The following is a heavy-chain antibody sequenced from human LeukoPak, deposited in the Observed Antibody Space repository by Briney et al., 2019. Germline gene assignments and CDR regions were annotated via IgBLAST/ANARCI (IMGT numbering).Heavy chain of an antibody. CDR3: ARFVATGVGATVPFDY. V-gene: IGHV1-46*01. CDR2: INPSGGST. J-gene: IGHJ4*02. D-gene: IGHD1-26*01. Sequence: ASVKVSCKASGYTFTSYYMHWVRQAPGQGLEWMGIINPSGGSTSYAQKFQGRVTMTRDMSTSTVYMELSSLRSEGTAVYYCARFVATGVGATVPFDYWGQGTLVTVSS. CDR1: GYTFTSYY.